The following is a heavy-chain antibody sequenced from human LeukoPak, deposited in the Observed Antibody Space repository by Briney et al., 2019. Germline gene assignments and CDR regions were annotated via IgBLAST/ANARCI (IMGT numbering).Heavy chain of an antibody. D-gene: IGHD3-22*01. Sequence: PGGSLRLSCAASGFTYSSYWMSWLRQAPGKGLEWVANIKQDGSEKYHVDSVKGRFTISRDNAKNSLYLQMNSLRAEDTAVFYCARDGTYYDSSGYYYWFYYYYMDVWGKGTTVTISS. CDR3: ARDGTYYDSSGYYYWFYYYYMDV. CDR1: GFTYSSYW. CDR2: IKQDGSEK. J-gene: IGHJ6*03. V-gene: IGHV3-7*01.